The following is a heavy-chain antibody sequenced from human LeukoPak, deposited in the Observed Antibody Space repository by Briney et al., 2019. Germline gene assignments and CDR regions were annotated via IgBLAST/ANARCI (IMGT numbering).Heavy chain of an antibody. D-gene: IGHD1-26*01. V-gene: IGHV4-34*01. CDR3: ARGRGGSYYYYYYYMDV. CDR1: GGSFSGYY. CDR2: INHSGST. J-gene: IGHJ6*03. Sequence: SETLSHTCAVYGGSFSGYYWSWIRQPPGKGLEWIGEINHSGSTNYNPSLKSRVTISVDTSKNQFSLKRSSVTAADTAVYYCARGRGGSYYYYYYYMDVWGKGTTVTVSS.